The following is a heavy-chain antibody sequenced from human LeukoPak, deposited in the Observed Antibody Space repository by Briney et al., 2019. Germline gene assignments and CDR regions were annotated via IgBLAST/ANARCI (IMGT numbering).Heavy chain of an antibody. Sequence: SETLSLTCTVSGGSISSYYWSWIRQPAGKGLEWIGRIYTSGSTNYNPSLKSRVTMSVDTSKNQFSLKLSSVTAADTAVYYCARDYGAGGYYYYYMDVWGKGTTVTVSS. D-gene: IGHD1-26*01. V-gene: IGHV4-4*07. CDR2: IYTSGST. CDR1: GGSISSYY. CDR3: ARDYGAGGYYYYYMDV. J-gene: IGHJ6*03.